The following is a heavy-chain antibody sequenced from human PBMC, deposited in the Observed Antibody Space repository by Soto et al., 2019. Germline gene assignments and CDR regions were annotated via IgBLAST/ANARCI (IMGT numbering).Heavy chain of an antibody. Sequence: GGSLRLSCAASGFTVSSKYMTWVRQAPGKGLEWVSLIQSGGTTYYADSVKGRFTISRDTSENTLYLQMNSLRAEDTAVYYCAKVIARKQLVSPFQHWGQGTLVTVSS. J-gene: IGHJ1*01. D-gene: IGHD6-6*01. V-gene: IGHV3-66*01. CDR3: AKVIARKQLVSPFQH. CDR2: IQSGGTT. CDR1: GFTVSSKY.